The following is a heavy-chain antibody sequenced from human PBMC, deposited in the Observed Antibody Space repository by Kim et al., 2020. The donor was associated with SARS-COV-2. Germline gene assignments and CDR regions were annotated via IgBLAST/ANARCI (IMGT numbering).Heavy chain of an antibody. V-gene: IGHV4-59*13. D-gene: IGHD2-2*01. CDR3: ARSGYCSSTSCYSTYYYYYGMDV. J-gene: IGHJ6*02. Sequence: SETLSLTCTVSGGSISSYYWSWIRQPPGKGLEWIGYIYYSGSTNYNPSLKSRVTISVDTSKNQFSLKLSSVTAADTAVYYCARSGYCSSTSCYSTYYYYYGMDVWGQGTTVTVSS. CDR1: GGSISSYY. CDR2: IYYSGST.